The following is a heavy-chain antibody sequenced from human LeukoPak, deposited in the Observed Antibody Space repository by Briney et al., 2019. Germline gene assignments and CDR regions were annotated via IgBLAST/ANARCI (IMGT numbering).Heavy chain of an antibody. V-gene: IGHV4-34*01. CDR1: GGSFSGYY. CDR3: ARGRCSSTSCYPGGY. J-gene: IGHJ4*02. Sequence: PSETLSLTCAVYGGSFSGYYWSWIRQPPGKGLEWIGEINHSGSTNYNPSHKSRVTISVDTSKNQFSLKLSSVTAADTAVYYCARGRCSSTSCYPGGYWGQGTLVTVSS. D-gene: IGHD2-2*01. CDR2: INHSGST.